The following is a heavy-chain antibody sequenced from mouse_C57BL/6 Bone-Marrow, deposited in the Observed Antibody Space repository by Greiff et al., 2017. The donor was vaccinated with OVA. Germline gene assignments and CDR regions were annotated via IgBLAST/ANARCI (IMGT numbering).Heavy chain of an antibody. V-gene: IGHV2-5*01. J-gene: IGHJ4*01. CDR3: AKSYDGYYDYAMDY. CDR2: IWRGGST. CDR1: GFSLTSYG. Sequence: QVQLQQSGPGLVQPSQSLSITCTVSGFSLTSYGVHWVRQSPGKGLEWLGVIWRGGSTDYNAAFMSRLSITKDNSKSQVFFKMNSLQADDTAIYYCAKSYDGYYDYAMDYWGQGTSVTVSS. D-gene: IGHD2-3*01.